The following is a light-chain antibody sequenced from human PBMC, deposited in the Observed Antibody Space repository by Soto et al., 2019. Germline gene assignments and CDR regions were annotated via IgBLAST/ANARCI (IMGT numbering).Light chain of an antibody. CDR3: QQYNRYSMT. V-gene: IGKV1-5*01. J-gene: IGKJ1*01. CDR2: DAS. Sequence: DSQMTQSPSTLSASVGDRVTITCRASQSISCWLAWYQQKPGKAPKLLIYDASSLESGVPSRFSGSGSGTEFTLTISSLQPDDFATYYCQQYNRYSMTFGEGTKVEIK. CDR1: QSISCW.